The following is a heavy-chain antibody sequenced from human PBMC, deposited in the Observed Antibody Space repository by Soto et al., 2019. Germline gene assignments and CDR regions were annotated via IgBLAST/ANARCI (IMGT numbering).Heavy chain of an antibody. J-gene: IGHJ6*02. Sequence: GASVKVSCKASGFTFTSSAVQWVRQARGLRLEWIGWIVVGSGNTNYAQKFQERVTITRDMSTSTAYMELSSLRSEDTAVYYCAACYSGYDFEGYYYYYGMDVWGQGTTVTVS. V-gene: IGHV1-58*01. CDR3: AACYSGYDFEGYYYYYGMDV. CDR2: IVVGSGNT. D-gene: IGHD5-12*01. CDR1: GFTFTSSA.